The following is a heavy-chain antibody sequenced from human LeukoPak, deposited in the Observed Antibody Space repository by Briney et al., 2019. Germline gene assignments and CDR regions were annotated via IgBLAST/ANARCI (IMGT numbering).Heavy chain of an antibody. V-gene: IGHV3-11*01. Sequence: GGSPRLSCAASGFTFSDYYMNWIRQVPGRGLEWVSYISSSGSTVSYADSVKGRFTISRDNAKNSLYLQMNSLRAEDTAVYYCARWTVAGPRWFDPWGQGTLVTVSP. CDR1: GFTFSDYY. D-gene: IGHD6-19*01. CDR3: ARWTVAGPRWFDP. CDR2: ISSSGSTV. J-gene: IGHJ5*02.